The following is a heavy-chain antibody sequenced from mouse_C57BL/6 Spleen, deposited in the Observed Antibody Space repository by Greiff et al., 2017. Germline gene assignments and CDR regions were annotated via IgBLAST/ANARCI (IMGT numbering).Heavy chain of an antibody. Sequence: EVQRVESGEGLVKPGGSLKLSCAASGFTFSSYAMSWVRQTPEKRLEWVAYISSGGDYIYYADTVKGRFTISRDNARNTLYLQMSSLKSEATAMYYCTREGYYYGSSSWYFDVWGTGTTVTVSS. V-gene: IGHV5-9-1*02. CDR1: GFTFSSYA. D-gene: IGHD1-1*01. CDR3: TREGYYYGSSSWYFDV. CDR2: ISSGGDYI. J-gene: IGHJ1*03.